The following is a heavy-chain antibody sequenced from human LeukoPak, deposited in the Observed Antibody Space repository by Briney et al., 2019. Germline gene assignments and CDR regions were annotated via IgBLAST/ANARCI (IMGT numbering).Heavy chain of an antibody. Sequence: PSETLSLTCTVSGGSISSSSYYWGWIRQPPGKGLEWIGSIYYSGSTYCNPSLKSRVTISVDTSKNQFSLKLSSVTAADTAVYYCARIFWSGYPLYYYYYMDVWGKGTTVTVSS. CDR3: ARIFWSGYPLYYYYYMDV. J-gene: IGHJ6*03. CDR1: GGSISSSSYY. D-gene: IGHD3-3*01. V-gene: IGHV4-39*01. CDR2: IYYSGST.